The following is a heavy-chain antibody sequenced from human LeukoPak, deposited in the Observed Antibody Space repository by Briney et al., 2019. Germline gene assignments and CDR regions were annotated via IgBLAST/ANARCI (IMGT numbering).Heavy chain of an antibody. J-gene: IGHJ4*02. D-gene: IGHD5-12*01. CDR1: GGSISSSGYY. V-gene: IGHV4-39*07. CDR2: INHSGST. CDR3: ARGYEGGPLWPH. Sequence: PSETLSLTCTVSGGSISSSGYYWSWIRQPPGKGLEWIGEINHSGSTNYNPSLKSRVTISVDTSKNQFSLKLSSVTAADTAVYYCARGYEGGPLWPHWGQGTLVTVSS.